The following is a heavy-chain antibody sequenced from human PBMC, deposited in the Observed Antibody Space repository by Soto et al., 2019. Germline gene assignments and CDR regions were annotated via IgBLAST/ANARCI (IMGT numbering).Heavy chain of an antibody. V-gene: IGHV4-30-4*01. CDR2: IYYNGAT. J-gene: IGHJ4*02. Sequence: QLQLQESGPGLVKPSQTLSLTCTVSGGSMNRADYYWSWIRQPPGKGLEWLGYIYYNGATYYNPALDSRLTISVDTSKNQVSRKLRSVTAGDTDVYFCATDGGRGYYGSGTYYDFWGQGTLVTVSS. D-gene: IGHD3-10*01. CDR3: ATDGGRGYYGSGTYYDF. CDR1: GGSMNRADYY.